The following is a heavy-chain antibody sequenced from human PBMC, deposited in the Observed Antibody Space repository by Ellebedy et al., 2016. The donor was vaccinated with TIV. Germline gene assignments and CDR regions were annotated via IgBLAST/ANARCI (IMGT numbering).Heavy chain of an antibody. CDR2: INHAGSET. Sequence: PGGSLRLSCAASGFSLSSFWMSWVRQAPGKGLESVANINHAGSETYYVDSVKVRFTISRDNAKNSLYLQMDSLRAEDTAVYFCARAPRGGTDYWGQGTLVTVS. CDR1: GFSLSSFW. V-gene: IGHV3-7*03. D-gene: IGHD3-10*01. CDR3: ARAPRGGTDY. J-gene: IGHJ4*02.